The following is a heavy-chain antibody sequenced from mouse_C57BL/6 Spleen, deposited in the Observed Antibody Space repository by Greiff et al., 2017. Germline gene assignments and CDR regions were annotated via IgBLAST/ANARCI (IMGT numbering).Heavy chain of an antibody. CDR3: ARGPYYYGSSSNWYFDV. V-gene: IGHV1-47*01. CDR1: GYTFTTYP. J-gene: IGHJ1*03. D-gene: IGHD1-1*01. Sequence: VQLQESGAELVKPGASVKMSCKASGYTFTTYPIEWMKQNHGKSLEWIGNFHPYNDDTKYNEKFKGKATLTVEKSSSTVYLELSRLTSDDSAVYYCARGPYYYGSSSNWYFDVWGTGTTVTVSS. CDR2: FHPYNDDT.